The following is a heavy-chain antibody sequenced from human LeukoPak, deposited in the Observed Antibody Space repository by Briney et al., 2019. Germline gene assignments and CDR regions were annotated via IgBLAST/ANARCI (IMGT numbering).Heavy chain of an antibody. Sequence: KPSETLSLTCKVSGGSISTYYWSWFRQPPGKGLEWIGYIYNSGSTTYNPSLKSRVTISVDTSKNLFSLKLTSVTATDTAVYYCARHGSGWSFDYWGQGALVTVSS. V-gene: IGHV4-59*01. CDR2: IYNSGST. J-gene: IGHJ4*02. CDR1: GGSISTYY. D-gene: IGHD6-19*01. CDR3: ARHGSGWSFDY.